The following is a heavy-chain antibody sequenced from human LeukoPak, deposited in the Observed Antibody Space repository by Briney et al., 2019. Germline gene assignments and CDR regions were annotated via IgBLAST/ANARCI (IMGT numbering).Heavy chain of an antibody. J-gene: IGHJ1*01. V-gene: IGHV3-48*01. CDR3: AITVDCRATTDCYSYFHH. CDR1: GFTFSSYS. Sequence: GGSLRLSCAASGFTFSSYSMNWVRQAPGKGLEWVSYISSSSSTIYYADSVKGRFTISRDNAKNSLYLQMNSLRAEDTAVYYCAITVDCRATTDCYSYFHHWGQGTLVTVSS. CDR2: ISSSSSTI. D-gene: IGHD2-21*02.